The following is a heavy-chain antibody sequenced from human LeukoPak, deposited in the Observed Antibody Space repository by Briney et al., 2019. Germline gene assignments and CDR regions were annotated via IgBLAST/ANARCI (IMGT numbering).Heavy chain of an antibody. Sequence: PGGSLRLSCAASGFTFSSHWMSWVRQAPGKGLEWVANIKKDGSEKYYVDSVKGRFTISRDNAKNFLYLQMNSLRAEDTAVYYCARTYYDILTGYNPYFDYWGQGILVTVSS. CDR1: GFTFSSHW. V-gene: IGHV3-7*01. CDR3: ARTYYDILTGYNPYFDY. CDR2: IKKDGSEK. D-gene: IGHD3-9*01. J-gene: IGHJ4*02.